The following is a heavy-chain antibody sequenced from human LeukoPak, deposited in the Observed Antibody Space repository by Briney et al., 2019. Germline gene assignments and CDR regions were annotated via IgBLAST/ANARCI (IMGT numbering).Heavy chain of an antibody. CDR3: VREWQQLMPS. J-gene: IGHJ5*02. V-gene: IGHV3-7*01. CDR1: GFNYNSYW. CDR2: VNQDGSEK. D-gene: IGHD6-13*01. Sequence: GGSLRPSCAGSGFNYNSYWMSWVRQAPGKGLEWAANVNQDGSEKYYVDSVKGRFIISRDNAKNSLYLQMNSLRAEDTALYYCVREWQQLMPSWGQGTRVTVSS.